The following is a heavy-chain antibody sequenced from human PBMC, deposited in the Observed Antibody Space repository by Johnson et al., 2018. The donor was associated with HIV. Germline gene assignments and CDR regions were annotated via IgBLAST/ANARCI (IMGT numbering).Heavy chain of an antibody. Sequence: QVQLVESGGGVVQPGGSLRLSCAASGFTFSSYGMHWVRQAPGKGLEWVALISYDGSNKYYADSVKGRFTISRDNSKNTLYLQMNSLRAEDTAVYYCARYSSGWYGAFDIWGQGTMVTVSS. CDR1: GFTFSSYG. CDR3: ARYSSGWYGAFDI. V-gene: IGHV3-30*19. D-gene: IGHD6-19*01. J-gene: IGHJ3*02. CDR2: ISYDGSNK.